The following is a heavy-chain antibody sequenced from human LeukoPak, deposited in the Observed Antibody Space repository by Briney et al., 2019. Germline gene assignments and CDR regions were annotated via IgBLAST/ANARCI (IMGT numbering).Heavy chain of an antibody. D-gene: IGHD6-13*01. V-gene: IGHV3-9*01. CDR1: GFSFDDYA. Sequence: PGGSLRLSCAASGFSFDDYAMHWVRQAPGKGLELVSGISWNSGSIGYADSVKGRFTISRDNAKNSLYLQMNSLRAEDTALYYCAKDWYSSSLLAFDIWGQGTMVTVSS. CDR2: ISWNSGSI. J-gene: IGHJ3*02. CDR3: AKDWYSSSLLAFDI.